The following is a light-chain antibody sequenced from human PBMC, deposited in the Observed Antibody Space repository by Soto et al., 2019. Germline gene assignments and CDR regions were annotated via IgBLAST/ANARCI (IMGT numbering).Light chain of an antibody. CDR1: ENVNSN. CDR2: GAS. J-gene: IGKJ4*01. V-gene: IGKV3-15*01. CDR3: QQYKNWPPCT. Sequence: EILMTQSPATLSLSPGERATLSCRASENVNSNVASYQRKTGQDPRRLLYGASRSATAVPTSFMGSGSGTAFTLPNSSLLSEDFAVYYCQQYKNWPPCTFGGGTKVEIK.